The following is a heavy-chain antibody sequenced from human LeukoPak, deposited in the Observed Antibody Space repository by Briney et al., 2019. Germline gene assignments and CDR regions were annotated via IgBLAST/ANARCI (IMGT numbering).Heavy chain of an antibody. Sequence: GGSLRLSCAASGFSFGDDAMHWVRQAPGSDLEWVSGITWNSGASAYADSVRGRFTISRDNAKNSLYLQMYSLRAEDTAFYYCARRSGWFAFDIWGQGTMATVSS. V-gene: IGHV3-9*01. CDR1: GFSFGDDA. D-gene: IGHD3-3*01. CDR2: ITWNSGAS. J-gene: IGHJ3*02. CDR3: ARRSGWFAFDI.